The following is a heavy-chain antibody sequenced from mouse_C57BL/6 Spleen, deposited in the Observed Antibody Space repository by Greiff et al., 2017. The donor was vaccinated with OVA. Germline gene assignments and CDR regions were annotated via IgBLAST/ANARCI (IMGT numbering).Heavy chain of an antibody. D-gene: IGHD3-2*02. Sequence: QVQLQQPGAELVKPGASVKLSCKASGYTFTSYWMQWVKQRPGQGLEWIGEIDPSDSYTNYNQKFKGKATLTVDTSSSTAYMQLSSLTSEDSAVYYCARRNSSGYLRPFAYWGQGTLVTVSA. CDR2: IDPSDSYT. J-gene: IGHJ3*01. CDR3: ARRNSSGYLRPFAY. V-gene: IGHV1-50*01. CDR1: GYTFTSYW.